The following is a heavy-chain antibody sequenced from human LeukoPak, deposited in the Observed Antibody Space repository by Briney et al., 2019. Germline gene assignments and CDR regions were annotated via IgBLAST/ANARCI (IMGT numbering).Heavy chain of an antibody. CDR1: GYTFTGYY. CDR3: ARGPSITMVRGGQWYYYMDV. CDR2: INPSSGGT. V-gene: IGHV1-2*02. J-gene: IGHJ6*03. Sequence: GASVKVSCKASGYTFTGYYMHWVRQAPGQGLEWMGWINPSSGGTNYAQKFQGRVTMTRDTSISTAYMELSRLRSEDTAVYYCARGPSITMVRGGQWYYYMDVWGKGTTVTISS. D-gene: IGHD3-10*01.